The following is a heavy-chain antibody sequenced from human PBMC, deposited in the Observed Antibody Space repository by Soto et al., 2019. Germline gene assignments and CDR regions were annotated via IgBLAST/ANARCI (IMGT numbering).Heavy chain of an antibody. CDR3: ARGQPYYDFWSGYYTLYYYYGMDV. V-gene: IGHV4-34*01. D-gene: IGHD3-3*01. CDR1: CGSFSGYC. J-gene: IGHJ6*02. CDR2: INHSGST. Sequence: KTSETLSLTCAVYCGSFSGYCWSWIRQPPGKGLEWIGEINHSGSTNYNPSLKSRVTISVDTSKNQFSLKLSSVTAADTAVYYCARGQPYYDFWSGYYTLYYYYGMDVWGQGTTVTVSS.